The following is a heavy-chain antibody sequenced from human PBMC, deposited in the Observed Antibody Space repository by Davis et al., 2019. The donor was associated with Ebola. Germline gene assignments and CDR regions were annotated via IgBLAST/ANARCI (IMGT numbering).Heavy chain of an antibody. D-gene: IGHD5-12*01. CDR1: GYSFPSYW. CDR2: IFPGDSDT. CDR3: ARRRIIHDVATNDYFDY. Sequence: GGSLRLSCQGSGYSFPSYWIGWVRQMPGKGLEWMGIIFPGDSDTRYSPSFQGQVTMSADKSISTAYLQWSSLKASDTAMYYCARRRIIHDVATNDYFDYWGQGTLVTVSS. V-gene: IGHV5-51*01. J-gene: IGHJ4*02.